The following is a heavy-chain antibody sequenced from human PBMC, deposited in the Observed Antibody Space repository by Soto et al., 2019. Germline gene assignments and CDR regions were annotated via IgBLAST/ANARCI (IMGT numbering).Heavy chain of an antibody. CDR1: GGTFSSYA. D-gene: IGHD6-19*01. J-gene: IGHJ6*02. CDR2: IIPIFGTA. CDR3: ARGWGAVAGTEYYYYYGMDV. V-gene: IGHV1-69*01. Sequence: QVQLVQSGAELKKPGSSVKVSCKASGGTFSSYAISWVRQAPGQGLEWMGGIIPIFGTANYAQKFQGRVTITADESTSTAYMELSSLRSEDTAVYYCARGWGAVAGTEYYYYYGMDVWGQGTTVTVSS.